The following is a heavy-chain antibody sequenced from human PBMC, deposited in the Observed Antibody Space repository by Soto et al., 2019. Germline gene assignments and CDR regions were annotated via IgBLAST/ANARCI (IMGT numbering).Heavy chain of an antibody. CDR1: GFTFSDHY. Sequence: EVQLVESGGGLVQPGGCLRLSCAASGFTFSDHYMDWVRQAPGQGLEWVGRIRNKANSYTTEYAASVKGRFTISRDDSRNSLYLQMNSLKTEDTAVYYCARGSLLVAIYYFDHWGQGALVTVSS. CDR3: ARGSLLVAIYYFDH. J-gene: IGHJ4*02. D-gene: IGHD3-10*01. V-gene: IGHV3-72*01. CDR2: IRNKANSYTT.